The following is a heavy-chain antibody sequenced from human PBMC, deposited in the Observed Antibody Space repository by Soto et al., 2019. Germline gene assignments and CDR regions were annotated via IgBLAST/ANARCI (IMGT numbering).Heavy chain of an antibody. V-gene: IGHV3-33*01. D-gene: IGHD4-17*01. CDR3: ARALWPLPGYGDYVQSPDY. J-gene: IGHJ4*02. Sequence: QVQLVESGGGVVQPGRSLRLSCAASGFTFSSYGMHWVRQAPGKGLEWVAVIWYDGSNKYYADSVKGRFTISRDNSKNTLYLQMNSLRAEDTAVYYCARALWPLPGYGDYVQSPDYWGQGTLVTVSS. CDR1: GFTFSSYG. CDR2: IWYDGSNK.